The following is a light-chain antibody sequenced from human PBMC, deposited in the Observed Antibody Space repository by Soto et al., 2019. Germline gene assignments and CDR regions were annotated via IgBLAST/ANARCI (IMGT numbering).Light chain of an antibody. CDR1: RSISNW. V-gene: IGKV1-5*01. Sequence: DIQMTQSPSTLSASVGDRVTITCRASRSISNWLAWYQQRPGIAPKLLIFDASILQSGVPSRFSGSGSGTELTLSISRLQTDDFATYYCQQYGSFSPITFGGGTKV. J-gene: IGKJ4*01. CDR3: QQYGSFSPIT. CDR2: DAS.